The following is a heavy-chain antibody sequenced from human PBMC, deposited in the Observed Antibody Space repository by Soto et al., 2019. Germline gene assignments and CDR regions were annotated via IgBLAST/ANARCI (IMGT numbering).Heavy chain of an antibody. CDR1: GGCISSGDYY. CDR3: RGYCSSTSCYGPCYYYGMDV. V-gene: IGHV4-30-4*01. Sequence: TLSLTCTVSGGCISSGDYYWSWIRQPPGKGLEWSGYIYYSGSTYYNPSLKSRATISVDTSKNQFSLKLSSVTAADTAVYYCRGYCSSTSCYGPCYYYGMDVWGQGTTVTVSS. J-gene: IGHJ6*02. CDR2: IYYSGST. D-gene: IGHD2-2*01.